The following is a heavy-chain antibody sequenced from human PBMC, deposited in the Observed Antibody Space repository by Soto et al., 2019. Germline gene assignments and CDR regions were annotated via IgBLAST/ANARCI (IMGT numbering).Heavy chain of an antibody. CDR1: GFTFSSYG. CDR2: ISYDGSNK. J-gene: IGHJ4*02. V-gene: IGHV3-30*18. CDR3: AKPSSSIAVAPNLYFDY. Sequence: GGSLRLSCAASGFTFSSYGMHWVRQAPGKGLEWVAVISYDGSNKYYADSVKGRLTISRDNSKNTLYLQMNSLRAEDTAVYYCAKPSSSIAVAPNLYFDYWGQGTLVTVSS. D-gene: IGHD6-19*01.